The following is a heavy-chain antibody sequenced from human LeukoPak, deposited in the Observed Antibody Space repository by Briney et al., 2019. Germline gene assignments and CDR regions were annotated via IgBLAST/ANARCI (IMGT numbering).Heavy chain of an antibody. CDR1: GYTFTCYS. Sequence: GASVKVSCKASGYTFTCYSMHWVRQAPGQGLEWMGWINPNSGGTNYAQKFQGRVSMTRDTSISTAYMELSRLRSDDTAVYYCAREVEYEVVFDYWGQGTVVTVSS. CDR2: INPNSGGT. CDR3: AREVEYEVVFDY. J-gene: IGHJ4*02. D-gene: IGHD2-15*01. V-gene: IGHV1-2*02.